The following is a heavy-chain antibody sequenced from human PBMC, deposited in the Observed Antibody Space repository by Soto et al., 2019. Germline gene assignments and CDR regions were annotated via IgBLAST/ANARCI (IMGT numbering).Heavy chain of an antibody. CDR2: INPIGGTT. V-gene: IGHV1-46*01. CDR1: GYTFMNYH. J-gene: IGHJ4*02. CDR3: ARAASALL. Sequence: ASVKVSCKASGYTFMNYHMHWVRQAPGRGLEWLGKINPIGGTTTYAQKFQGRVTMTRDTSTSTVYMELSSLRSDDTAVYYCARAASALLWGPGTQVTSPQ. D-gene: IGHD6-13*01.